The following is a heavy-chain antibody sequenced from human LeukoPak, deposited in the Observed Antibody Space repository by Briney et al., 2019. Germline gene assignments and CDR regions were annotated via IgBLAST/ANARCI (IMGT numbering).Heavy chain of an antibody. CDR1: GFTFSTYN. Sequence: QTGGSLRLSCAASGFTFSTYNMNWVRQAPGKGLEWVSHITSSSTNIYYADSVKGRFTISRDNAKNALSLQMNSLRDEDTAVYYCATSGNYYLKYWDQGTLVTVSS. J-gene: IGHJ4*02. CDR3: ATSGNYYLKY. V-gene: IGHV3-48*02. D-gene: IGHD1-26*01. CDR2: ITSSSTNI.